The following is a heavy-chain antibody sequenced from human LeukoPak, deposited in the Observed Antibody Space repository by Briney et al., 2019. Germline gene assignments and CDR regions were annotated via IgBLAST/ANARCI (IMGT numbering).Heavy chain of an antibody. D-gene: IGHD3-22*01. CDR3: TRDQYYYDSGGYYVFDF. CDR1: GFTFSSYS. J-gene: IGHJ4*02. V-gene: IGHV3-21*01. CDR2: ISSSSSYI. Sequence: GGSLRLSCAASGFTFSSYSMNWVRQAPGKGLEWVSSISSSSSYIYYADSVKGRFTISRDNAKNSLYLQMNSLRAEDTAVYYCTRDQYYYDSGGYYVFDFWGQGTLVTVSS.